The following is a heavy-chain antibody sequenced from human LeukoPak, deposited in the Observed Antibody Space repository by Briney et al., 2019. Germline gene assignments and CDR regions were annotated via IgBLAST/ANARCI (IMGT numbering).Heavy chain of an antibody. CDR3: AKARYFDWLKFNK. V-gene: IGHV1-2*02. CDR1: GYTFIEFY. D-gene: IGHD3-9*01. J-gene: IGHJ4*02. CDR2: INPISGGT. Sequence: ASVKVSCKASGYTFIEFYIHWVRQAPGQGPEWMGWINPISGGTNYAQSFQGRVTMTRDTSISTAYMELRSLRSDDTAIYYCAKARYFDWLKFNKWGQGTPVTVSS.